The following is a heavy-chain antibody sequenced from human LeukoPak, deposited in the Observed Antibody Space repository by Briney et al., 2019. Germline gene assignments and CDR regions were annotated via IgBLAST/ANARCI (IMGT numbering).Heavy chain of an antibody. D-gene: IGHD6-19*01. CDR3: ARSSGWYGRSYFDY. V-gene: IGHV3-48*04. CDR1: GFTFSSYS. CDR2: ISSSSSNI. J-gene: IGHJ4*02. Sequence: GGSLRLSCAASGFTFSSYSMNWVRQAPGKGLEWVSYISSSSSNIYYADSVKGRFTISRDNAKNSLYLQMNSLRAEDMAVYYCARSSGWYGRSYFDYWGQGTLVTVSS.